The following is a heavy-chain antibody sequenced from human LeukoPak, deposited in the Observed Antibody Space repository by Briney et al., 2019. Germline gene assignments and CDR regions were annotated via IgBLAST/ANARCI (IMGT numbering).Heavy chain of an antibody. V-gene: IGHV3-48*02. Sequence: GGSLRLSCAASGFTFSSYSMNWVRQAPGKGLEWVSYISSSGSTIYYADSVKGRFTISRDNAKNSLYLQMNSLRDDDTAVYYCARRLGYCSRTSCYVAPFDYWGQGTLVTVSS. CDR2: ISSSGSTI. J-gene: IGHJ4*02. CDR1: GFTFSSYS. CDR3: ARRLGYCSRTSCYVAPFDY. D-gene: IGHD2-2*01.